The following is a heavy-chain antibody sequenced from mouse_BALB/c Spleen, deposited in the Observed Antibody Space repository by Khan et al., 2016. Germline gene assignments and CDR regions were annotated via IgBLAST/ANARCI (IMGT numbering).Heavy chain of an antibody. Sequence: VQRQQSGAELVKPGASVKLFCTASGFNIKDTYMHWLKQRSEQGLEWTGRIHSANCNTKYDPKFQGKATITADTCSNTAYLQLSSLTSEDTAVSYCARKNAWSQGDTLTVSS. CDR1: GFNIKDTY. V-gene: IGHV14-3*02. CDR3: ARKNA. CDR2: IHSANCNT. J-gene: IGHJ2*01.